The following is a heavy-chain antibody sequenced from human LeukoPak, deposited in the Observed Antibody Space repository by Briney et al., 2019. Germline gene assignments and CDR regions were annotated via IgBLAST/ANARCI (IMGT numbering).Heavy chain of an antibody. CDR2: INYSGST. CDR1: GVSISSYY. CDR3: ARTYGSSGLGYFDL. V-gene: IGHV4-59*01. Sequence: SETLSLTCTVSGVSISSYYWSWIRQPPGKGLEWIGYINYSGSTNYSPSLKSRLTISVDTSKNQFSLKLSSVTAADTAVYYCARTYGSSGLGYFDLWGRGTLVTVSS. D-gene: IGHD6-13*01. J-gene: IGHJ2*01.